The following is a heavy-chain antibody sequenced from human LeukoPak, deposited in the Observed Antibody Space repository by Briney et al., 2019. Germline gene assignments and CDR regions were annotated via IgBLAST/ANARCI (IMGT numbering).Heavy chain of an antibody. CDR2: IYYSGST. CDR1: GVSISIYY. Sequence: SSETLSLTCTVSGVSISIYYGSWLRQPPGEGLEWIGYIYYSGSTNYNPSLKSRVTISVDTSKNQFSLKLSSVTAADTAVYYCARDTGSSSPWFDPWGQGTLVTVSS. CDR3: ARDTGSSSPWFDP. D-gene: IGHD6-13*01. J-gene: IGHJ5*02. V-gene: IGHV4-59*13.